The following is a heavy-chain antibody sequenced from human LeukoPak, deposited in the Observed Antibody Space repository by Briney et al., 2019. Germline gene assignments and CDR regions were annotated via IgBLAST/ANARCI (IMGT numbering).Heavy chain of an antibody. J-gene: IGHJ5*02. D-gene: IGHD4-17*01. V-gene: IGHV4-59*12. Sequence: SETLSLTCTVSGGSISSYYWSWIRQPPGKGLEWIAIIYHSGLTYFNPSLKSRVTISVDTSKNQFSLKLSSVTAADTAVYYCARVTDTTKFDPWGQGTLVTVSS. CDR1: GGSISSYY. CDR3: ARVTDTTKFDP. CDR2: IYHSGLT.